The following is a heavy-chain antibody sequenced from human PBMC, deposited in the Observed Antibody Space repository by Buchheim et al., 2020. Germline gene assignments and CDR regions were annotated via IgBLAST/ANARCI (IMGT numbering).Heavy chain of an antibody. CDR3: AKYSGYDRAFDI. CDR2: ISSSGSTI. J-gene: IGHJ3*02. D-gene: IGHD5-12*01. CDR1: GFTFSSYS. V-gene: IGHV3-48*02. Sequence: EVQLVESGGGLVQPGGSLRLSCAASGFTFSSYSMNWVRQAPGKGLEWVSYISSSGSTIYYTDSVKGRFTISRDNAKISLSLQMNSLRDEDTAVYYCAKYSGYDRAFDIWGQGT.